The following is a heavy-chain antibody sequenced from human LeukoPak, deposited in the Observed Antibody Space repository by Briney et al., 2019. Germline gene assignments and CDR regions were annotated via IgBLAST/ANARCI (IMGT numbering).Heavy chain of an antibody. V-gene: IGHV1-3*01. Sequence: GASVKVSCKASGYTFTSYAMHWVRQAPGQRLEWMGWINAGNGNTKYSQKFQGRVTMTEDTSPDTAYMELSSLRSEDTAVYYCATVLENIYGDFLLVDYFQHWGQGTLVTVSS. CDR2: INAGNGNT. J-gene: IGHJ1*01. CDR3: ATVLENIYGDFLLVDYFQH. D-gene: IGHD4-17*01. CDR1: GYTFTSYA.